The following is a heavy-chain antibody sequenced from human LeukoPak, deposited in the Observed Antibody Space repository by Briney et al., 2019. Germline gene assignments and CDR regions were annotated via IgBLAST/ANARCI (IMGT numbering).Heavy chain of an antibody. CDR2: ISWDSGRI. CDR3: AREVGATYFDY. V-gene: IGHV3-9*01. D-gene: IGHD1-26*01. Sequence: PGGSLRLSCAASGFSFDEYGMHWVRQVPGKGLEWVSGISWDSGRIGYADSVRGRFTISRDNAKNSLSLQMNSLRAEDTAVYFCAREVGATYFDYWGQGTLVTVSS. CDR1: GFSFDEYG. J-gene: IGHJ4*02.